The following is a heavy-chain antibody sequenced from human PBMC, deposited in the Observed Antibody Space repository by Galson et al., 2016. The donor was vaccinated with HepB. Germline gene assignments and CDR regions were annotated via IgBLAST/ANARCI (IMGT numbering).Heavy chain of an antibody. CDR2: ILYDGSNK. J-gene: IGHJ4*02. D-gene: IGHD1-26*01. Sequence: SLRLSCAASGFIFSAYAMHWVRQAPGKGLEWVAVILYDGSNKYYADSVKGRFTISRDNSKNTLYLNMSSLRPEDTAVYYCAASGSYLAADYWGQGTLVTVSS. CDR1: GFIFSAYA. CDR3: AASGSYLAADY. V-gene: IGHV3-30*04.